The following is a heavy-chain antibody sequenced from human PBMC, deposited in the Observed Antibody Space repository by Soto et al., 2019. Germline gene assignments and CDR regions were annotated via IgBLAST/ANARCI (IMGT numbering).Heavy chain of an antibody. Sequence: GGSLRLSCAASGFRDGFPFSDYDMHWVRQAPGKGLEWVALISFDGSTKNYVDSVEGRFTISRDNSRDTLFLQMDSLRPEDTAVYYCAKNSFSGSKRILDSWGQGTLVTVSS. J-gene: IGHJ1*01. CDR2: ISFDGSTK. CDR3: AKNSFSGSKRILDS. V-gene: IGHV3-30*18. D-gene: IGHD1-26*01. CDR1: GFRDGFPFSDYD.